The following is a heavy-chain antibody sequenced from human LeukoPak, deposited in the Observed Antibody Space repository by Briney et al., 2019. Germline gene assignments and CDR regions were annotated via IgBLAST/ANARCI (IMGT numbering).Heavy chain of an antibody. J-gene: IGHJ3*01. Sequence: SVKVSCKASGGTFSSHAVSWARQAPGQGLEWMGGTTPIFGSAEYAQKLQDRLTITTGDSTSTAYMILSSLRSEDTAVYYCARAPFHFDGSGFSMDAFDVWGQGTMVTVSS. D-gene: IGHD3-22*01. CDR3: ARAPFHFDGSGFSMDAFDV. CDR1: GGTFSSHA. V-gene: IGHV1-69*05. CDR2: TTPIFGSA.